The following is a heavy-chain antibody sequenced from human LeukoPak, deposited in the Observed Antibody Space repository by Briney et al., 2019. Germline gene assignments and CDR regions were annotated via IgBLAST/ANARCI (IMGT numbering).Heavy chain of an antibody. CDR1: GFTFGTYA. CDR2: ILASGSTT. V-gene: IGHV3-23*01. Sequence: GGSLRLSCAASGFTFGTYAMNWVRQAPGKGLERVSGILASGSTTYYADSVKGRFTISRDNSKNTLYLQMNSLRAEDTAIYCAKDRVPDGRWNFDFWGQGTLVTVSS. D-gene: IGHD1-1*01. CDR3: AKDRVPDGRWNFDF. J-gene: IGHJ4*02.